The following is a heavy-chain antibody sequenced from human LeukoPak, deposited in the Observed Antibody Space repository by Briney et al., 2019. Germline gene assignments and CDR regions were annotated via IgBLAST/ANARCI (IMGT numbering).Heavy chain of an antibody. Sequence: PSQTLSLTCTVSGGSISSGDYYWSWIRQPPGKGLEWIGYIYYSGSTNYNPSLKSRVTISVDTSKNQFSLKLSSVTAADTAVYYCARLYSGSYIGDWYFDLWGRGTLVTVSS. CDR3: ARLYSGSYIGDWYFDL. V-gene: IGHV4-30-4*08. CDR1: GGSISSGDYY. CDR2: IYYSGST. J-gene: IGHJ2*01. D-gene: IGHD1-26*01.